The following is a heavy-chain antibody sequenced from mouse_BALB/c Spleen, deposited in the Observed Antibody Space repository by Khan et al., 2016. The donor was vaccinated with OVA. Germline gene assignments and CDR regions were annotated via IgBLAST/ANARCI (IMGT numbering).Heavy chain of an antibody. J-gene: IGHJ4*01. D-gene: IGHD1-1*01. V-gene: IGHV3-2*02. CDR1: GYPITSGYA. CDR3: ARKNYYGYAMDY. Sequence: VQLKQSGPGLVKPSQSLSLTCTVTGYPITSGYAWNWIRQFPGNKLEWMGYISYSGSTSYNPSLRSRISITRDTSKNQFFLQLNSVTTEDTATYYCARKNYYGYAMDYWGQGTSVTVSS. CDR2: ISYSGST.